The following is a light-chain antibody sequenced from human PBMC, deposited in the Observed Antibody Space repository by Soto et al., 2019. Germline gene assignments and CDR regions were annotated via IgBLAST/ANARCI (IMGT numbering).Light chain of an antibody. Sequence: QSVLTQPPSVSEAPRQRVTISCSGSSSNIGNNAVNWYQQLPGKAPKLLIYYDDLLPSGVSDRFSGSKSGTSASLAISGLQSEDEADYYCAAWDDSLNGVVCGGGTKLTVL. CDR2: YDD. V-gene: IGLV1-36*01. CDR1: SSNIGNNA. CDR3: AAWDDSLNGVV. J-gene: IGLJ2*01.